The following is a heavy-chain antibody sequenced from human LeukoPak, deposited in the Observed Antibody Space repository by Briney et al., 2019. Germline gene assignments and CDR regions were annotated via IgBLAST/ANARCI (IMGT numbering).Heavy chain of an antibody. Sequence: PSETLSLTCAVYGGSFSGYYWSWIRQPPGKGLEWIGEINHSGSTNYNPSLKSRVTISVDTSKNQFSLKLSSVTAADTAVYYCARGGGVAARLRWFDPWGQGTLVTVSS. CDR1: GGSFSGYY. CDR2: INHSGST. J-gene: IGHJ5*02. CDR3: ARGGGVAARLRWFDP. D-gene: IGHD6-6*01. V-gene: IGHV4-34*01.